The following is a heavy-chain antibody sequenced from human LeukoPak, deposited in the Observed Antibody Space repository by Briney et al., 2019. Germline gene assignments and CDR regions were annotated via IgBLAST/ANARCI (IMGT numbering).Heavy chain of an antibody. J-gene: IGHJ3*02. CDR2: IKQDGSEK. V-gene: IGHV3-7*04. D-gene: IGHD6-13*01. Sequence: GESLKISCAASGFTFSNYWMSWVRQAPGKGLEWVAKIKQDGSEKSYVDSVKGRFTISRDNAKNSLYLQMNSLRGEDTAVYYCARPYRSSWYGAFDIWGQGTMVTVSS. CDR3: ARPYRSSWYGAFDI. CDR1: GFTFSNYW.